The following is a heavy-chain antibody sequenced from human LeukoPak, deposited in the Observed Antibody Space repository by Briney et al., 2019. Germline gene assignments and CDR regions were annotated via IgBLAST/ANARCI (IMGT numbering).Heavy chain of an antibody. V-gene: IGHV4-39*01. CDR2: IYYSGST. CDR1: GGSISSSSYY. J-gene: IGHJ4*02. CDR3: ASGYDSSAYQPFIDC. Sequence: PSETLSLTCTVYGGSISSSSYYWGWIRQPPGKGLEWIVSIYYSGSTYYNPSLKSRVTISVETSKNQFSLKLRSVAAADTAVYYCASGYDSSAYQPFIDCWGQGTLVTVSS. D-gene: IGHD3-22*01.